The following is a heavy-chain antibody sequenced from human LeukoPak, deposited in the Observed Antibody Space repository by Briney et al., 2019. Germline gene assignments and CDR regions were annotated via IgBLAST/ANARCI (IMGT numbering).Heavy chain of an antibody. CDR2: IKQDGSEK. CDR1: RFTFNKYY. CDR3: ARKNGLDY. J-gene: IGHJ4*02. Sequence: GGSLRLSCVASRFTFNKYYMSWVRQAPGKGLEWVANIKQDGSEKYYVDSVKGRFTISRDNAKNSLYLQMNSLRAEDTAVYYCARKNGLDYWGQGTLVTVSS. V-gene: IGHV3-7*01.